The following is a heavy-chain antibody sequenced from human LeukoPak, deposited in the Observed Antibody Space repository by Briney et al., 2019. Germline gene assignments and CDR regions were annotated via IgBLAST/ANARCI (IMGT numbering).Heavy chain of an antibody. CDR3: ARFGVRAGMGV. V-gene: IGHV3-7*04. Sequence: GGSLRLSCAASGFTFSNYWMSWVRQAPGKGLEWVANIKEGGSEQYYVDSVEGRFTISRDNAKNSVYLQMNSLRAEDTAVYYCARFGVRAGMGVWGQGTTVTVSS. D-gene: IGHD3-16*01. J-gene: IGHJ6*02. CDR2: IKEGGSEQ. CDR1: GFTFSNYW.